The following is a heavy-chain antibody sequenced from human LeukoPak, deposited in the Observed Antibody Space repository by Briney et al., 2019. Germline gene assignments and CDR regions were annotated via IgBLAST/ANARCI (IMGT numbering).Heavy chain of an antibody. Sequence: GGSLPHSRAASGFTFSTYYMNWVRQAPGKALEWVSFITGSSSHIYYTDSVKGRLTISRDNAKNSLFLQMNSLRDEDPAVFCFASGFSSSPYFDYWGQGALVTVSS. CDR2: ITGSSSHI. J-gene: IGHJ4*02. CDR1: GFTFSTYY. CDR3: ASGFSSSPYFDY. V-gene: IGHV3-21*01. D-gene: IGHD6-6*01.